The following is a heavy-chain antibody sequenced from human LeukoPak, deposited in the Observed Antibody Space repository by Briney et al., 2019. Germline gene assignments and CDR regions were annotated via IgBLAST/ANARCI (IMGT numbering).Heavy chain of an antibody. CDR2: MFHSGST. V-gene: IGHV4-61*01. D-gene: IGHD3-22*01. J-gene: IGHJ6*02. Sequence: SETLSLTCTVSGGSVSSGTYYWSWIRQPPGKGLEWIGYMFHSGSTNYNPSLKSRVTMSVDTSKNRFSLKLNSVTAADTAVYYCARSDPYYYDSSDYYYYYGMDVWGQGTTVTVSS. CDR3: ARSDPYYYDSSDYYYYYGMDV. CDR1: GGSVSSGTYY.